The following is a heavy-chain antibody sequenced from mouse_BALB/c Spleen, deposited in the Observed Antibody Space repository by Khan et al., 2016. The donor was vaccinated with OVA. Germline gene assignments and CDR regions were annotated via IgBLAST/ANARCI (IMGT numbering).Heavy chain of an antibody. V-gene: IGHV1S136*01. CDR1: GFIFTNYV. J-gene: IGHJ2*01. CDR2: INPYNGGT. Sequence: VQLQQSGPELVKPGASVKMSCKPSGFIFTNYVLHWVKQQPGQGLEWIGYINPYNGGTKYNEKFKGKATLASTKSSITADMGLSSMTSEDSAVYYCARGNWQSYYFDYWGQGTTLTPSS. D-gene: IGHD4-1*01. CDR3: ARGNWQSYYFDY.